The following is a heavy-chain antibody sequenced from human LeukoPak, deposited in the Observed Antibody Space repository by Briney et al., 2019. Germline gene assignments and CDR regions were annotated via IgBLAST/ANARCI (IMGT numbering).Heavy chain of an antibody. V-gene: IGHV4-34*01. D-gene: IGHD1-14*01. CDR3: ARGLRKHRYSKDY. Sequence: SETLSLTCAVYGGSFSGYYWSWIRQPPGKGLEWIGEINHSGSTNYNPSLKSRVTISVDTSKNQFSPKLSSVTAADTAVYYCARGLRKHRYSKDYWGQGTLVTVSS. CDR1: GGSFSGYY. J-gene: IGHJ4*02. CDR2: INHSGST.